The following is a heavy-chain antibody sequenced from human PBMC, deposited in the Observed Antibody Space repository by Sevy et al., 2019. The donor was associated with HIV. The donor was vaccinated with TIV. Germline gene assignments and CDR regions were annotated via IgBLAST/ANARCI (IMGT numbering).Heavy chain of an antibody. Sequence: GGYLRLSCEASGFSFSNYGMNWVRQAPGKGLEWVSGTSGSGGSTYYADSVKGRFTISIDNSKNTLYLQMNSLRAEDTAVYSCAKDGESYVWGSHYDYWGQGTLVTVSS. D-gene: IGHD3-16*01. V-gene: IGHV3-23*01. CDR2: TSGSGGST. CDR1: GFSFSNYG. CDR3: AKDGESYVWGSHYDY. J-gene: IGHJ4*02.